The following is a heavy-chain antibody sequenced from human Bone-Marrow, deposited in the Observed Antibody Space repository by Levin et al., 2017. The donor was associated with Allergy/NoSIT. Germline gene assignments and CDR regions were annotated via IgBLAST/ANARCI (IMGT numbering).Heavy chain of an antibody. CDR2: IWYDGSNK. CDR3: ARDAGMVRGVTYKKYYYGMDV. D-gene: IGHD3-10*01. CDR1: GFTFSSYG. V-gene: IGHV3-33*01. J-gene: IGHJ6*02. Sequence: GGSLRLSCAASGFTFSSYGMHWVRQAPGKGLEWVAVIWYDGSNKYYADCVKGRFTISRDNSKNTLYLQMNSLRAEDTAVYYCARDAGMVRGVTYKKYYYGMDVWGQGTTVTVSS.